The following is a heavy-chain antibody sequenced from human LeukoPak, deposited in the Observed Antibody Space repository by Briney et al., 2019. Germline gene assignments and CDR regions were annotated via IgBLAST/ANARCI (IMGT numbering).Heavy chain of an antibody. CDR2: ISYDGSNK. J-gene: IGHJ6*02. CDR3: AKDASPYGDYPLGMDV. V-gene: IGHV3-30*18. CDR1: GFTFSIYG. D-gene: IGHD4-17*01. Sequence: TGGSLRLSCAAAGFTFSIYGVHWVRQAPGKGLEWVAVISYDGSNKYYADSVKGRFTISRDSSKKTLYLQMNSLRAEDTAMYYCAKDASPYGDYPLGMDVWGQGTTVTVSS.